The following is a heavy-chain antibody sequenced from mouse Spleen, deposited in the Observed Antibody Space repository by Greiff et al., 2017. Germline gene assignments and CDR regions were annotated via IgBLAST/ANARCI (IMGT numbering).Heavy chain of an antibody. D-gene: IGHD1-2*01. J-gene: IGHJ4*01. V-gene: IGHV1-82*01. Sequence: QVQLQQSGPELVKPGASVKISCKASGYAFSSSWMNWVKQRPGQGREWIGRSYPGDGDTNYNGKFKGKATLTADKSSSTAYMQLSSLTSVDSAVYFCARGIHYYPYYAMDYWGQGTSVTVSS. CDR2: SYPGDGDT. CDR1: GYAFSSSW. CDR3: ARGIHYYPYYAMDY.